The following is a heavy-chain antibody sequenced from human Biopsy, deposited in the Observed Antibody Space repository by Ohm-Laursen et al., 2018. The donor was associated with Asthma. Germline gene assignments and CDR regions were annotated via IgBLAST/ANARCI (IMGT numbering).Heavy chain of an antibody. CDR2: VHSTGST. CDR3: ARATSTWSQSGPHYFDH. V-gene: IGHV4-59*01. Sequence: SETLSLTCTVSPGSINDYYWNWIRQFPGKGLEWIGYVHSTGSTRFNPSLKSRLTISVDTSVDQVSLKLTSVTAADTAVYYCARATSTWSQSGPHYFDHWGQGTPVTVSP. CDR1: PGSINDYY. J-gene: IGHJ4*02. D-gene: IGHD6-13*01.